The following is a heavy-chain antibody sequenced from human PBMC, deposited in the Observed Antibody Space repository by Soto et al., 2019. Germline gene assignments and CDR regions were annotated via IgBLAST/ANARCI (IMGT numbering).Heavy chain of an antibody. CDR2: IDYNGVT. J-gene: IGHJ5*01. CDR1: GASISSRDYY. CDR3: ARGRYCLTGRCFPNWFDS. V-gene: IGHV4-39*01. Sequence: PSETLSLTCSVSGASISSRDYYWGWIRQTPGKGLEWIGNIDYNGVTYYNPSLKSRVTVSKDTSKNQFSLKVASVTAADTAVYFCARGRYCLTGRCFPNWFDSWGQGALVTVSS. D-gene: IGHD7-27*01.